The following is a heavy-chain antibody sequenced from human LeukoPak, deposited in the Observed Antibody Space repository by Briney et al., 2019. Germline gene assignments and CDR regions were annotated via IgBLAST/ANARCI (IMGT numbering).Heavy chain of an antibody. CDR2: IYSGGST. CDR3: ARDLNDILTGYYTDY. CDR1: GFTVSSNY. J-gene: IGHJ4*02. D-gene: IGHD3-9*01. Sequence: GGSLRLSCAASGFTVSSNYMSWVRQAPGKGLEWVSVIYSGGSTYYADSVKGRFTISRDNSKNTLYLQMNSLRAEDTAVYYCARDLNDILTGYYTDYWGQGTLVTVSS. V-gene: IGHV3-66*01.